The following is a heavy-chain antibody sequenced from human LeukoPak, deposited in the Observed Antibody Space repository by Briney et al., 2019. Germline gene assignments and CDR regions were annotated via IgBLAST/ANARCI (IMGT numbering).Heavy chain of an antibody. D-gene: IGHD5-24*01. CDR2: INHSGST. Sequence: PSETLSLTCAVYGGSFSGYYWSWIRQPPGKGLEWIGEINHSGSTNYNPSLKSRVTISVDTSKNQFSLKLSSVTAADTAVYYCARDRYNRGLYWGQGTLVTVSS. V-gene: IGHV4-34*01. CDR1: GGSFSGYY. J-gene: IGHJ4*02. CDR3: ARDRYNRGLY.